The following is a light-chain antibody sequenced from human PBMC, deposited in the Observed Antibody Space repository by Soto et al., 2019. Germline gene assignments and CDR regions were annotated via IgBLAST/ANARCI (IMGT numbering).Light chain of an antibody. Sequence: QSVLTQPASVSGSPGQSITISRTGTSSDVGSYNYVSWYQQHPGKAPKLIIYDVSNRPSGVSYRFSGSKSGNTASLTISGLQAEDEADYYCSSYTTSSTYVFGIGTKVTVL. CDR2: DVS. CDR1: SSDVGSYNY. J-gene: IGLJ1*01. CDR3: SSYTTSSTYV. V-gene: IGLV2-14*01.